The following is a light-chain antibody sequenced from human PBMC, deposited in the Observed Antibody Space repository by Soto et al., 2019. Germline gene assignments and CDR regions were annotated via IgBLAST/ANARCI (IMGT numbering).Light chain of an antibody. CDR1: QSVSSY. CDR2: DAS. Sequence: EILLTQSPATLPLSPRERTPLSCRASQSVSSYLAWYQQKPGQAPRLLIYDASNRATGIPARFSGSGSGTDFTLTISSLEPEDFAIYHCQQRSNWPVTFGQGARLEIK. CDR3: QQRSNWPVT. V-gene: IGKV3-11*01. J-gene: IGKJ5*01.